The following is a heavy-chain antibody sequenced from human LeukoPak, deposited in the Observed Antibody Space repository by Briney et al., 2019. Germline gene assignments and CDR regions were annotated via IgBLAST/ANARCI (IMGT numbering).Heavy chain of an antibody. J-gene: IGHJ3*02. CDR3: ARNHYYASGSSDI. D-gene: IGHD3-10*01. Sequence: GGSLRLSCAASGFTFSSYGMHWVRQAPGKGLEWVSSISSSSVYMYYADSVKGRFTISRDNAKNSLYLQMNSLRGEDTAVYYCARNHYYASGSSDIWGLGTMVTVSS. V-gene: IGHV3-21*01. CDR2: ISSSSVYM. CDR1: GFTFSSYG.